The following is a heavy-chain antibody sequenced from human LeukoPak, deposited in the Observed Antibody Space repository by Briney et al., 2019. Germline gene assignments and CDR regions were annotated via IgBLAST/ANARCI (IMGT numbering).Heavy chain of an antibody. J-gene: IGHJ4*02. CDR3: ARGYSSSWLGYFDY. D-gene: IGHD6-13*01. Sequence: GGSLRLSCAASGFTFSSYGIHWVRQAPGKGLEWVAVVSSDGSIKYYADPGKGRFTISRDTSKNTVYLQMNSLGTEDTAFYYCARGYSSSWLGYFDYWGQGTLVTVSS. V-gene: IGHV3-30*03. CDR2: VSSDGSIK. CDR1: GFTFSSYG.